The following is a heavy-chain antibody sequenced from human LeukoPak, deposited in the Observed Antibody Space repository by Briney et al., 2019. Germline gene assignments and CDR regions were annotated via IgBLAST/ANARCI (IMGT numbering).Heavy chain of an antibody. D-gene: IGHD3-10*01. J-gene: IGHJ4*02. Sequence: GGSLRLSCAASGFTFSSYGMHWVRQAPGKGLEWVSYISSSGSTIYYADSVKGRFTISRDNAKNSLYLQMNSLRAEDTAVYYRARDYGNYYGPYYFDYWGQGTLVTVSS. V-gene: IGHV3-48*04. CDR2: ISSSGSTI. CDR1: GFTFSSYG. CDR3: ARDYGNYYGPYYFDY.